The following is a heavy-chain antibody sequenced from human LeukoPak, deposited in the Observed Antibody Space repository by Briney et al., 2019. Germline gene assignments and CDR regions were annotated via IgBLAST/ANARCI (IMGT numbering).Heavy chain of an antibody. CDR1: GYTFTGYS. J-gene: IGHJ3*02. Sequence: ASVKVSCKASGYTFTGYSMHWVRQAPGQGLEWMGWINPSSGGTNYAQKFQGRVTMTRDTSINTSYMELRRLRSDDTAVYYCVRGGVVVLGVMDIWGQGTVVTVSS. V-gene: IGHV1-2*02. CDR2: INPSSGGT. D-gene: IGHD2-21*01. CDR3: VRGGVVVLGVMDI.